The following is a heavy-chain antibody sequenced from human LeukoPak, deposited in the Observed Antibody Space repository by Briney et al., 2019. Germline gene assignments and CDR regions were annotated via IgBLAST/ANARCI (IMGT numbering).Heavy chain of an antibody. Sequence: GGSLRLSCAASGFTFSSYAMHWVRQAPGKGLGWVAVISYDGSNKYYADSVKGRFTISRDNSKNTLYLQMNSLRAEDTAVYYCASGMYYYDSSGYYNSDFDYWGQGTLVTVSS. J-gene: IGHJ4*02. CDR1: GFTFSSYA. CDR2: ISYDGSNK. V-gene: IGHV3-30*04. D-gene: IGHD3-22*01. CDR3: ASGMYYYDSSGYYNSDFDY.